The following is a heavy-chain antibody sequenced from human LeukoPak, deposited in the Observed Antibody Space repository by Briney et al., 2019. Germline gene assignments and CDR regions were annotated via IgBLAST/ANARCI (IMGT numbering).Heavy chain of an antibody. D-gene: IGHD2-2*01. J-gene: IGHJ4*02. CDR1: GGTFSSYA. CDR3: ASSSTWRYCSSTSCYAFDY. V-gene: IGHV1-69*05. CDR2: IIPIFGTA. Sequence: SVKVSCKASGGTFSSYAISWVRQAPGQGLEWMGGIIPIFGTANYAQKFQGRVTITTDESTSTAYMELSSLRSEDTAVYYCASSSTWRYCSSTSCYAFDYWGQGTLVTVSS.